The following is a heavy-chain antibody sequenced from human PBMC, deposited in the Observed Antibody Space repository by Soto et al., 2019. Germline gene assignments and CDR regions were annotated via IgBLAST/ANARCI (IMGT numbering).Heavy chain of an antibody. CDR2: IDSDGIYT. V-gene: IGHV3-74*03. CDR3: VRDDVGVGIDY. Sequence: EVQLVESGGGLVQPGGSLRLSCAASGFTFSSYWMHWVRQVPGKGLVWVSHIDSDGIYTTYADSVKGRFTISRDNAKNTVYLQMNSLRAEDTAVYYCVRDDVGVGIDYWGLGTLVTVSS. CDR1: GFTFSSYW. D-gene: IGHD1-26*01. J-gene: IGHJ4*02.